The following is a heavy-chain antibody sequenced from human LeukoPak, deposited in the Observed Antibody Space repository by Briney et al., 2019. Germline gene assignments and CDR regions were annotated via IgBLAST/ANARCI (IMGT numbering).Heavy chain of an antibody. CDR1: GYTFTSYD. J-gene: IGHJ4*02. Sequence: ASVKVSCKASGYTFTSYDINWERQATGQGLEWMGWMNPNSGNTGYAQKFQGRVTMTRNTSISTAYMELSSLRSEDTAVYFCIVVVPAAIRYFDYWGQGTLVTVSS. CDR3: IVVVPAAIRYFDY. D-gene: IGHD2-2*01. V-gene: IGHV1-8*01. CDR2: MNPNSGNT.